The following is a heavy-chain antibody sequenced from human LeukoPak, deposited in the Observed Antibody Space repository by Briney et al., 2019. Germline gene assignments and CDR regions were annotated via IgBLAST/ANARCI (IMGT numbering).Heavy chain of an antibody. CDR3: ARDPPFTMVRGVIITEDYYYGMDV. D-gene: IGHD3-10*01. CDR2: IIPIFGTA. CDR1: GGTFSSYA. J-gene: IGHJ6*02. V-gene: IGHV1-69*01. Sequence: SVTVSFKASGGTFSSYAISWVRQAPGQGLEWMGGIIPIFGTANYAQKFQGRVTITADESTSTAYMELSSLRSEDTAVYYCARDPPFTMVRGVIITEDYYYGMDVWGQGTTVTVSS.